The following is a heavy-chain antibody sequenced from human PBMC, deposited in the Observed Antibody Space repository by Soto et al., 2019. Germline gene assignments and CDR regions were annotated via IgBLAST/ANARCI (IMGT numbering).Heavy chain of an antibody. CDR1: GFTFSSYA. CDR3: AKTPGVAAAGTPYYFDY. D-gene: IGHD6-13*01. CDR2: ISDSGGST. J-gene: IGHJ4*02. Sequence: EVQLLESGGGLVQPGGSLRLSCAASGFTFSSYAMSWVRQAPGKGLEWVSSISDSGGSTYYADSVKGRFTISRDNPKNPLYLQMNSLRAEDTAVYLCAKTPGVAAAGTPYYFDYWGQGTLVTVSS. V-gene: IGHV3-23*01.